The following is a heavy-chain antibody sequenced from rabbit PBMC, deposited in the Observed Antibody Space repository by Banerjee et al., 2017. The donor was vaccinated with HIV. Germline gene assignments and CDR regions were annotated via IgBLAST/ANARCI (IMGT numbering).Heavy chain of an antibody. CDR2: IAGSSSGFT. V-gene: IGHV1S45*01. CDR1: GFSFSMRYY. CDR3: ARGGVADGDGLNL. D-gene: IGHD2-1*01. Sequence: QEQLVESGGGLVQPEGSLTLTCTASGFSFSMRYYMCWVRQTPGKGLEWISCIAGSSSGFTYSATWATGRFTISKASSTTVTLQMTSLTAADTATYFCARGGVADGDGLNLWGPGTLVTVS. J-gene: IGHJ4*01.